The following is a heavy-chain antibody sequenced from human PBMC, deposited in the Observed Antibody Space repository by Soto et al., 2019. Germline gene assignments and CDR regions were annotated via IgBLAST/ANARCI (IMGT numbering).Heavy chain of an antibody. CDR2: IYYDGNT. Sequence: SETLSLTCTVSGGSITSSSHYWGWIRQPPGKGLESVANIYYDGNTYYNPSLESRVTISLDTSKNQFSLQLSSVTAAETAVYYCVRGNYAPLPRYWGQGTLVTVSS. CDR1: GGSITSSSHY. CDR3: VRGNYAPLPRY. V-gene: IGHV4-39*01. J-gene: IGHJ4*02. D-gene: IGHD3-16*01.